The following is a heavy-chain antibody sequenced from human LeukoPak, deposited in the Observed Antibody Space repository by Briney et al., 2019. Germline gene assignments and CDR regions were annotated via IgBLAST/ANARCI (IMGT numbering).Heavy chain of an antibody. J-gene: IGHJ4*02. Sequence: SETLSFTCTVSGGSISSSSYYWGWIRQPPGKGLEWIGSIYYSGSTYYNPSLKRRVTISVDTSKNQFSLNLSSVTAADTAVYYCARSPLAYFDYWGQGTLVTVSS. CDR2: IYYSGST. V-gene: IGHV4-39*01. CDR1: GGSISSSSYY. CDR3: ARSPLAYFDY.